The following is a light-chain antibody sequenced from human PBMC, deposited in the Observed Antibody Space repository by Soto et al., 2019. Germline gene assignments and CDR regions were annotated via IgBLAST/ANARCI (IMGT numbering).Light chain of an antibody. J-gene: IGKJ4*01. CDR2: DVS. V-gene: IGKV3-11*01. CDR1: QSVSSY. CDR3: QQRSNWPPALT. Sequence: EIVLTQSPATLSLSPGERATLSCRASQSVSSYLAWYQQKPGQAPRPLIYDVSNRATGIPARFSGSGSGTDFTLTISSLEPEDFAVYYCQQRSNWPPALTFGGGTKVEIK.